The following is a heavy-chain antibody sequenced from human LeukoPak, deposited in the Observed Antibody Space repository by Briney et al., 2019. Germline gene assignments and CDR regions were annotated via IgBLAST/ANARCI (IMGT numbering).Heavy chain of an antibody. D-gene: IGHD2-15*01. J-gene: IGHJ4*02. CDR3: ARVFCSGGNCYHFDY. V-gene: IGHV4-61*02. CDR1: GGSMSSSSYY. CDR2: IYTSGST. Sequence: SQTLSLTCTVSGGSMSSSSYYWSWIRQPPGKGLEWIGRIYTSGSTTYNPSLKSRVTISLDTSKNQFSLKLSSVTAADTAVYYCARVFCSGGNCYHFDYWGQGTLVTVSS.